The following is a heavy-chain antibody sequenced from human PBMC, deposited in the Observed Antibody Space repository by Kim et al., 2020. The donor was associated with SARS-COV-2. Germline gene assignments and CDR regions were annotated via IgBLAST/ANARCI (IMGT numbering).Heavy chain of an antibody. J-gene: IGHJ4*02. Sequence: ASVKVSCKASGYTFTNYGITWVRQAPGQGLEWMGWVSTYNVNSNYAHNVRDRVRMTTDTSTNTAYMELRSLTSDDTAVYYRARGDGYIHYFDYWGQGTLVTVSS. CDR3: ARGDGYIHYFDY. V-gene: IGHV1-18*04. CDR2: VSTYNVNS. D-gene: IGHD5-12*01. CDR1: GYTFTNYG.